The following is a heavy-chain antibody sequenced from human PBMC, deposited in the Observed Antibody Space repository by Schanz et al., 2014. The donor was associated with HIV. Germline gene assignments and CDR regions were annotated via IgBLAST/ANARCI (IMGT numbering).Heavy chain of an antibody. D-gene: IGHD6-13*01. CDR2: INHSGST. J-gene: IGHJ4*02. CDR3: ARDSTMDYFDY. V-gene: IGHV4-34*01. Sequence: QVQLQQWGAGLLKPSETLSLTCAVYGGSFSGYYWTWIRQPPGKGLGWIGRINHSGSTNYNPSLKSRVTISVDTSSDRFALKLSSVTAADTAVYYCARDSTMDYFDYWGQGTLVTVSS. CDR1: GGSFSGYY.